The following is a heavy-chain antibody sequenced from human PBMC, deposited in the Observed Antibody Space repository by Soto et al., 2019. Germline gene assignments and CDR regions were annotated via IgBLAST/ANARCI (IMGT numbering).Heavy chain of an antibody. J-gene: IGHJ6*01. CDR2: INHSGST. V-gene: IGHV4-34*01. Sequence: SETLSLTCAVYGGSFSGYYWSWIRQPPGKGLEWIGEINHSGSTNYNPSLKSRVTISVDTSKNQFSLKLSSVTAADTAVYYCAREPYQPLLTVRYGMDVWGQGTTVTVSS. CDR3: AREPYQPLLTVRYGMDV. D-gene: IGHD2-2*01. CDR1: GGSFSGYY.